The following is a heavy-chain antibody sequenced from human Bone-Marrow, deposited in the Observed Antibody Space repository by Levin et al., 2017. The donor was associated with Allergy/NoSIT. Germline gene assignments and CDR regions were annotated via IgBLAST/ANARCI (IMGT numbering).Heavy chain of an antibody. CDR3: TTEHVTVAGNLY. J-gene: IGHJ4*02. CDR2: IKSESVGGTT. CDR1: GFTFSNAW. Sequence: GGSLRLSCAASGFTFSNAWMSWVRQAPGKGLEWVGRIKSESVGGTTEYAAPVKDRFTISRDDSKNTLYLQMNSLKTEDTAVYFCTTEHVTVAGNLYWGQGTLVTVSS. D-gene: IGHD6-19*01. V-gene: IGHV3-15*01.